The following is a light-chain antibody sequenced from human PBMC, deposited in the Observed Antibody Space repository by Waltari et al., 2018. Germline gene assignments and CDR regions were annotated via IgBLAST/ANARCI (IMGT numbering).Light chain of an antibody. V-gene: IGLV6-57*03. J-gene: IGLJ2*01. CDR2: ADT. Sequence: FILTQPHSVSESPGKTVTISCTRSSGNIATNYVQWYQQRPGGAPTAVIYADTQSPSEVPDRFSGSIDSSSNSAFLTISGLITEDEADYYCQSYDLNSRVVFGGRTKLTVL. CDR1: SGNIATNY. CDR3: QSYDLNSRVV.